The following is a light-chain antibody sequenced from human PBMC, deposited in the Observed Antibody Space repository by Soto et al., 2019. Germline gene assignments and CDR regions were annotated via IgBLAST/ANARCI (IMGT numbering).Light chain of an antibody. Sequence: PGQRVTISCTGRSSNIGAGYDVHWYQHLPGTAPKLLIYGTTNRPSGVPDRFSGSKSGISASLAITGLRAEDEADYYCHSYDSSLSASVFGAGTKVTVL. CDR3: HSYDSSLSASV. J-gene: IGLJ1*01. CDR1: SSNIGAGYD. V-gene: IGLV1-40*01. CDR2: GTT.